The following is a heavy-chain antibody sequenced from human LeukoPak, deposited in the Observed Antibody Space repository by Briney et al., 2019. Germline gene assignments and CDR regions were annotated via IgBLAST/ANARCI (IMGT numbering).Heavy chain of an antibody. D-gene: IGHD1-1*01. J-gene: IGHJ4*02. CDR2: IGTAGDT. V-gene: IGHV3-13*01. CDR3: ARVAKERVGGVYYFDY. CDR1: GFTFSDYD. Sequence: GGSLRLSCAASGFTFSDYDMHWVRQATGKGLEWVSAIGTAGDTYYTGSVKGRFTITRENAKNSVYLQMNSLRAGDTAVYYCARVAKERVGGVYYFDYWGQGTLVTVSS.